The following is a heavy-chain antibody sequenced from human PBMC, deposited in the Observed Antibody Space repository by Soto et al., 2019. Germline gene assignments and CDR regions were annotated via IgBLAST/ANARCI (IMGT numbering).Heavy chain of an antibody. Sequence: PGGSLRLSCAASGFTFSSYSMNWVRQAPGKGLEWVSSISSSSSYIYYADSVKGRFTISRDNAKNSLYLQMNSLRAEDTAVYYCAREGIAARYYYYYYGMDVWGQGTTVTVSS. J-gene: IGHJ6*02. CDR3: AREGIAARYYYYYYGMDV. V-gene: IGHV3-21*01. D-gene: IGHD6-6*01. CDR2: ISSSSSYI. CDR1: GFTFSSYS.